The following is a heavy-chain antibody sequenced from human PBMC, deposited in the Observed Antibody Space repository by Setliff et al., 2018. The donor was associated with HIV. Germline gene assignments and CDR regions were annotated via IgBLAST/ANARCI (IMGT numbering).Heavy chain of an antibody. Sequence: ASETLSLTCTVSGGSIGSYCWSWIRQPPGKGLEWIAWISDRGTTNYNPSLKSRVTLSVDTSKNQFSLSLTSVTGADTAVYYCARGGASSKYLDPWGQGTLVTVSS. CDR3: ARGGASSKYLDP. CDR2: ISDRGTT. V-gene: IGHV4-59*01. J-gene: IGHJ5*02. CDR1: GGSIGSYC. D-gene: IGHD2-15*01.